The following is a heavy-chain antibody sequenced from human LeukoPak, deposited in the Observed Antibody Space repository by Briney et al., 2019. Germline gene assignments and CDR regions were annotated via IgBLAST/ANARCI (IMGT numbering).Heavy chain of an antibody. CDR3: ARDETFGWLLF. D-gene: IGHD3-16*01. V-gene: IGHV3-30-3*01. J-gene: IGHJ4*02. CDR2: ISYDGSNK. CDR1: GFTFSSYA. Sequence: GGSLRLSCAASGFTFSSYAMHWVRQAPGKELEWVAVISYDGSNKYYADSVKGRFTISRDNSKNTLYLQMNSLRAEDTAVYYCARDETFGWLLFWGQGTLVTVSS.